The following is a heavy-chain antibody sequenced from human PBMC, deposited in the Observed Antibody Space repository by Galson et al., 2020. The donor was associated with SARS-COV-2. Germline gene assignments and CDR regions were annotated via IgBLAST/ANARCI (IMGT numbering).Heavy chain of an antibody. CDR3: AQSSVVQVRPSAFDY. V-gene: IGHV2-5*02. D-gene: IGHD6-6*01. J-gene: IGHJ4*02. CDR2: IYWDDDT. CDR1: GLSLTTSGVN. Sequence: KMSVPTLVKPTQTLTLTCTFSGLSLTTSGVNVGWIRQPPGKALEWLALIYWDDDTRYSPSLKSRLTITKDTSKNQVVLTMTNMDPVDTARYFCAQSSVVQVRPSAFDYWGKGTLVTVSS.